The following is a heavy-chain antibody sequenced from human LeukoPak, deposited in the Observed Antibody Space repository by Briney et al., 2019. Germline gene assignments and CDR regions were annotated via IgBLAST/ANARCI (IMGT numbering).Heavy chain of an antibody. J-gene: IGHJ2*01. V-gene: IGHV4-28*03. D-gene: IGHD2-21*02. CDR3: ARELWMTPNFDL. Sequence: SDTLSLTCAVSGYSISSSNWWGWIRQPPGKGLEWIGYIYYSGSTYYNPSLKSRVTISVDTSKNQFSLKLSSVTAADTAVYYCARELWMTPNFDLWGRGTLVTVSS. CDR1: GYSISSSNW. CDR2: IYYSGST.